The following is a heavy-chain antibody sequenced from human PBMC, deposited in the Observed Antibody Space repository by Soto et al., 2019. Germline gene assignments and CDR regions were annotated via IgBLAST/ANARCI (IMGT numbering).Heavy chain of an antibody. V-gene: IGHV3-23*01. Sequence: EVQLLESGGGLVQPGGSLRLSCAVSGFTFTNYAMTWVRQAAGKGLEWVSSISSNGVNTFYADSVKGRFAISRDTSKNTQYVQMNSLRGEDSAVYFLAKGGIGELLGLDYWGQGTLVTVSS. D-gene: IGHD7-27*01. J-gene: IGHJ4*02. CDR1: GFTFTNYA. CDR2: ISSNGVNT. CDR3: AKGGIGELLGLDY.